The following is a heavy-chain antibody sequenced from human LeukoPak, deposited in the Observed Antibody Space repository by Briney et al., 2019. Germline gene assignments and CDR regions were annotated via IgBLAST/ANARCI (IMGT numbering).Heavy chain of an antibody. Sequence: PSETLSLTCTVSGYSISSGYYWGWIRQPPGKGLEWIGSIYYSGSTYYNPSLKSRVTISVDTSKNQFSLKLSSVTAADTAVYYCARRTNLNYYYYMDVWGKGTTVTVSS. V-gene: IGHV4-38-2*02. J-gene: IGHJ6*03. CDR1: GYSISSGYY. CDR3: ARRTNLNYYYYMDV. D-gene: IGHD1-1*01. CDR2: IYYSGST.